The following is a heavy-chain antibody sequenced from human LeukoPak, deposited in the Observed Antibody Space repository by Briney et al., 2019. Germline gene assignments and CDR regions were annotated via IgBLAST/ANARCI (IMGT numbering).Heavy chain of an antibody. Sequence: GGSLRLSCAASGFTFSSYWMSWVRQAPGKGLEWVANIKQDGSEKYYVDSVKGRLTISRDNAKNSLYLQMNSLRAEDTAVYYCAREPSWYYDSSGYFRDAFDIWGQGTMVTVSS. CDR2: IKQDGSEK. J-gene: IGHJ3*02. CDR3: AREPSWYYDSSGYFRDAFDI. V-gene: IGHV3-7*03. D-gene: IGHD3-22*01. CDR1: GFTFSSYW.